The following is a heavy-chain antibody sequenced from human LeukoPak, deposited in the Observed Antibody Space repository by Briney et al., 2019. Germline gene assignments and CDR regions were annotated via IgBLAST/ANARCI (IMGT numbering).Heavy chain of an antibody. D-gene: IGHD3/OR15-3a*01. CDR3: AAGTGYSGFDH. V-gene: IGHV3-15*01. CDR1: GFTFSDAW. CDR2: FKSKAYGGTT. J-gene: IGHJ4*02. Sequence: GGSLRLSCAASGFTFSDAWMSWVRQAPGKGLEWVGRFKSKAYGGTTDYAAPVKGRFIVSRDDSKHTLFLQMNSLKTEDTAVYYCAAGTGYSGFDHWGQGTLVTVSS.